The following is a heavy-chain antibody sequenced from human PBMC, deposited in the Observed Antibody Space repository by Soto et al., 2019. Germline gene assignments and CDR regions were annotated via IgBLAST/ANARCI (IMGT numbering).Heavy chain of an antibody. J-gene: IGHJ4*02. CDR1: GLTFSSYD. CDR3: AKAPCGYRYGYSFDY. Sequence: GGSLRLSCAASGLTFSSYDMNWVRQAPGKGLEWVSAISGSGGSTYYADSVKGRFIISRDNSKNTLYLQMNSLRVEDTALYYCAKAPCGYRYGYSFDYWGQGTLVTVSS. V-gene: IGHV3-23*01. CDR2: ISGSGGST. D-gene: IGHD5-18*01.